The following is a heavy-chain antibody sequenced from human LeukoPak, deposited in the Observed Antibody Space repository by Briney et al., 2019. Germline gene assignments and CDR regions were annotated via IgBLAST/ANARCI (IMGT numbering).Heavy chain of an antibody. V-gene: IGHV3-30*02. CDR3: AKDLSSSSSPHDAFDI. D-gene: IGHD6-6*01. J-gene: IGHJ3*02. CDR1: GFTFSSYG. CDR2: IRYDGSNK. Sequence: GGSLRLSCAASGFTFSSYGMHWVRQAPGKGLEWVAFIRYDGSNKYYADSVKGRFTISRDNSKNTLYLQMNSLRAEDTAVYYCAKDLSSSSSPHDAFDIWGQGTMVTVSS.